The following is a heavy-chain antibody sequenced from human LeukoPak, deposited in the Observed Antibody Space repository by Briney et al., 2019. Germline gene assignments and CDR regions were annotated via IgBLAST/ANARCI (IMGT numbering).Heavy chain of an antibody. Sequence: ASVKVSCKASGYTFTSYGISWVRQAPGQGLEWMGWISAYNGNTNYAQKLQGRVTMTTDTSTSTAYMELRSLRSDDTAVYYCARESYADYGGNSWDAGMSDYWGQGTLVTVSS. CDR1: GYTFTSYG. J-gene: IGHJ4*02. CDR2: ISAYNGNT. D-gene: IGHD4-23*01. V-gene: IGHV1-18*01. CDR3: ARESYADYGGNSWDAGMSDY.